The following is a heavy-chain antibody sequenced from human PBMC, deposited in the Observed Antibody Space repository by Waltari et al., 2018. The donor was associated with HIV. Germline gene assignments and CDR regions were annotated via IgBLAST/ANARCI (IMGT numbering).Heavy chain of an antibody. J-gene: IGHJ5*02. D-gene: IGHD5-12*01. CDR2: INHSGRT. V-gene: IGHV4-34*01. CDR3: ARGEEGYSGYDLSWFDT. CDR1: GGSFSGYY. Sequence: QVQLQQWGAGLLKPSETLSLTCAVYGGSFSGYYWSWIRQPPGKGLEWIGEINHSGRTKYNPALKSRVTISADTSKNQFSLKGNSVTAADTAVYYCARGEEGYSGYDLSWFDTWGQGTLVTVSS.